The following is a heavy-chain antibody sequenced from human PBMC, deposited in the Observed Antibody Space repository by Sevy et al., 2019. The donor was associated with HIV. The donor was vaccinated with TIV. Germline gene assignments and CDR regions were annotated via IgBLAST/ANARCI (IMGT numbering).Heavy chain of an antibody. CDR3: ASPLNYHDSPSAY. CDR1: GFTFSYYD. CDR2: ISSGSSYI. J-gene: IGHJ4*02. V-gene: IGHV3-21*04. D-gene: IGHD3-22*01. Sequence: GGSLRLSCAASGFTFSYYDMNWVRQAPGKGLEWVSSISSGSSYIFYADSVKGRFTISRDNAKNSLYLQMNSLRAEDTAVYYCASPLNYHDSPSAYWGQGTLVTVSS.